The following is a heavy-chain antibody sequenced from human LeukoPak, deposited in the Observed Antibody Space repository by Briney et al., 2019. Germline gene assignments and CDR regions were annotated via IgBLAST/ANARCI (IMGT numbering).Heavy chain of an antibody. CDR1: GFTFSSYS. V-gene: IGHV3-48*01. CDR3: TRDGTVIRGLPRRARTFYGMDV. CDR2: ISSSSSTI. Sequence: GGSLRLSCAASGFTFSSYSMNWVRQAPGKGLEWVSYISSSSSTIYYADSVKGRFTISRDNAKNSLYLQMNSLRAEDTAVYYCTRDGTVIRGLPRRARTFYGMDVWGQGTTVTVSS. D-gene: IGHD3-10*01. J-gene: IGHJ6*02.